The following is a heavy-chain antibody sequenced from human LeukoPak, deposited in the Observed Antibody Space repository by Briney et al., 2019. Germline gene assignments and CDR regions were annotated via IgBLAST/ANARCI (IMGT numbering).Heavy chain of an antibody. CDR3: AKADLRDCYNVPFVDY. D-gene: IGHD5-24*01. V-gene: IGHV3-33*06. Sequence: GGSLRLSCAASGFTFSSYGMHGVRQAPGKGLEWVAVIWYDGSNKYYADSVKGRFTISRDNSKNTLYLQMNSLRAEDTAVYYCAKADLRDCYNVPFVDYWGQGTLVTVSS. CDR1: GFTFSSYG. CDR2: IWYDGSNK. J-gene: IGHJ4*02.